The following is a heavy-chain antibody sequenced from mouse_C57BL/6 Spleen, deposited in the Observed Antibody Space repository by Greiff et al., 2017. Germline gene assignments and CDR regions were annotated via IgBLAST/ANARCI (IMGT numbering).Heavy chain of an antibody. D-gene: IGHD2-1*01. CDR2: INPSSGYT. CDR3: ARPGTYGNFFFDY. V-gene: IGHV1-7*01. J-gene: IGHJ2*01. CDR1: GYTFTSYW. Sequence: VQVVESGAELAKPGASVKLSCKASGYTFTSYWMHWVKQRPGQGLEWIGYINPSSGYTKYNQKFKDKATLTADKSSSTDYMQLSSLTYEDSAVYYCARPGTYGNFFFDYWGQGTTLTVSS.